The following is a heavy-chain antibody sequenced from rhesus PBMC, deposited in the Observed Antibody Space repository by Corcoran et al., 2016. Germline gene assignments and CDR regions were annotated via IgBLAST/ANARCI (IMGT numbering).Heavy chain of an antibody. CDR2: IYVSSTST. D-gene: IGHD2-39*01. Sequence: QVQLQESGPGVVKPSETLSLTCAVSGGSISDSYRWSWFLQPPGKGLEWIGYIYVSSTSTNYNPSPKSRVTISKDTSKNQFSLKLSSVTAADTAVYYCARGSRYFDYWGQGVLVTVSP. CDR3: ARGSRYFDY. CDR1: GGSISDSYR. J-gene: IGHJ4*01. V-gene: IGHV4S10*01.